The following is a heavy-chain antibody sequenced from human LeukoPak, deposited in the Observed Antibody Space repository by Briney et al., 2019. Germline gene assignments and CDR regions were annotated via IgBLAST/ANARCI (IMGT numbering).Heavy chain of an antibody. D-gene: IGHD3-10*01. CDR2: IYTSGST. CDR3: ARDQYDYYGSGSLPGYMDV. CDR1: GGSISSYY. J-gene: IGHJ6*03. Sequence: SETLSLTCTVSGGSISSYYWSWLRQPAGKGLEWIGRIYTSGSTNYNPTLKSRVPMSVDTSKNQFSLKRSSVTAADTAVDDCARDQYDYYGSGSLPGYMDVWGKGTTVTVSS. V-gene: IGHV4-4*07.